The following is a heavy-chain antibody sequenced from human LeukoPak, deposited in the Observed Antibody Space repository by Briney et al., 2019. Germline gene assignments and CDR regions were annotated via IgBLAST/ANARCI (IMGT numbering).Heavy chain of an antibody. Sequence: ASVKVSCKASGYTFTSYYMHWVRQAPGQGLEWMGIINPSGGSTSYAQKFQGRVTMTRDTSTSTVYMELSSLRSEDTAVYYCARELSCGGDGYNCHDYWGQGTLVTVSS. J-gene: IGHJ4*02. CDR3: ARELSCGGDGYNCHDY. CDR1: GYTFTSYY. V-gene: IGHV1-46*01. D-gene: IGHD5-24*01. CDR2: INPSGGST.